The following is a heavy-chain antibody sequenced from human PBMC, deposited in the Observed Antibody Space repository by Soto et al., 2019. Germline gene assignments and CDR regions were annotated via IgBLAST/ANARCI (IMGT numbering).Heavy chain of an antibody. J-gene: IGHJ4*02. V-gene: IGHV6-1*01. D-gene: IGHD6-13*01. CDR1: GDSVSGNTAG. CDR3: ARSFGVAAAGPFDY. Sequence: SQTLSLTCGISGDSVSGNTAGWSWIRQSPFRGLEWLGRTYYRSKWYFDYGVSVTGRITINPDTSKNQFSLKLSSVTAADTAVYYCARSFGVAAAGPFDYWGQGTLVTVSS. CDR2: TYYRSKWYF.